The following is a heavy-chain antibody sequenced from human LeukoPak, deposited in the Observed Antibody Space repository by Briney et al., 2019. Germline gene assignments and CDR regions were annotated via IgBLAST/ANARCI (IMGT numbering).Heavy chain of an antibody. CDR3: ARYLYDSSGMDY. CDR2: INGDGSST. J-gene: IGHJ4*02. Sequence: GGSLRLSCAASGFTFSFYWIHWVRQTPGKGLVWVSRINGDGSSTTYADSVKGRFTISRDNAKNSLYLQVNTLRAEDTAVYYCARYLYDSSGMDYWGRGTLVTVSS. CDR1: GFTFSFYW. V-gene: IGHV3-74*01. D-gene: IGHD3-22*01.